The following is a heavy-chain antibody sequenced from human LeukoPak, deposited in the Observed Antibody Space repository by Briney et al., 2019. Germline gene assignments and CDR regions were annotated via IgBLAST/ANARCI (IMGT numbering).Heavy chain of an antibody. CDR3: AKDRYCSSTSCYIDY. D-gene: IGHD2-2*02. CDR1: GFTFSSYG. J-gene: IGHJ4*02. V-gene: IGHV3-30*02. Sequence: GGSLRLSCAASGFTFSSYGMHWVRQAPGKGLEWVAFIRYDGSNKYYAASVKGRFTISRDNSRNTLYLQMNSLRAEDTAVYYCAKDRYCSSTSCYIDYWGQGTLVTVSS. CDR2: IRYDGSNK.